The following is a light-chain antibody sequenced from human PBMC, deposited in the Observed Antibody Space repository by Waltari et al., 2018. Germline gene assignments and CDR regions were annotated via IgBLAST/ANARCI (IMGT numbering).Light chain of an antibody. CDR1: QDIANY. Sequence: DVQLTQSPSSLSASLGDRVTITCQASQDIANYLNWYQQRPGKAPQLLIYDASNSERGVPSRFSGSGSGTSFTFTISSLQPEDFATYYCQQFHDFPVFGGGTKVEMK. CDR2: DAS. V-gene: IGKV1-33*01. J-gene: IGKJ4*01. CDR3: QQFHDFPV.